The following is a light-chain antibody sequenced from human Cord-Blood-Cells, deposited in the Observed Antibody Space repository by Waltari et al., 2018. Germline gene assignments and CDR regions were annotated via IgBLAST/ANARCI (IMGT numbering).Light chain of an antibody. CDR3: QQYNNWPPYT. V-gene: IGKV3-15*01. J-gene: IGKJ2*01. CDR2: GAS. Sequence: EIVMTHSPATLSVSPGERATISCRASQSVRTNLAWYQQKHGQDPRLLIYGASTRATGIPARFSGSGSGTEFTLTISSLQSEDFAVYYCQQYNNWPPYTFGQGTKLEIK. CDR1: QSVRTN.